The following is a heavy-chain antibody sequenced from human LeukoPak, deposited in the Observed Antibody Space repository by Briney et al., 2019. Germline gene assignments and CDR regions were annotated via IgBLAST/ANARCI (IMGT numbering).Heavy chain of an antibody. CDR2: IYYSGST. V-gene: IGHV4-59*01. J-gene: IGHJ4*02. CDR1: GGSISSYY. D-gene: IGHD3-22*01. CDR3: ARGGNYYDSSPLDY. Sequence: SETLSLTCTVSGGSISSYYWSWIRQPPGKGLEWIGYIYYSGSTNYNPSLKSRDTISVDTSKNQFSLKLSSVTAADTAVYYCARGGNYYDSSPLDYWGQGTLVTVSS.